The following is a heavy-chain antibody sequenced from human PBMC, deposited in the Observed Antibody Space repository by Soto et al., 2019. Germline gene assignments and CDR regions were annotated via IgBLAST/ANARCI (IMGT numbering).Heavy chain of an antibody. CDR2: ISYDGSNT. J-gene: IGHJ3*02. CDR3: AKPLTLFWSDFWSGYQPDAFDI. Sequence: QVQLVESGGGVVQPGRSLRLSCAGAGFTFSSYDMHWVRQAPGKGLEWVAHISYDGSNTYSADSVKGRFTISRDNSKNTLYLQMYSLRAEDTAVYYCAKPLTLFWSDFWSGYQPDAFDIWGQGTMVTVSS. D-gene: IGHD3-3*01. V-gene: IGHV3-30*18. CDR1: GFTFSSYD.